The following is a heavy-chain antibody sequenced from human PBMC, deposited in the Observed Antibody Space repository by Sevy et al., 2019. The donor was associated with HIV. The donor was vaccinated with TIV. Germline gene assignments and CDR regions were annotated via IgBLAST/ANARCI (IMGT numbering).Heavy chain of an antibody. D-gene: IGHD2-15*01. J-gene: IGHJ4*02. V-gene: IGHV3-21*01. CDR2: ISSDNYI. CDR3: ARKMELLVPDY. Sequence: GGSLRLSCVASGFTFRSYSMNWVRQAPGKGLEWVSYISSDNYIYNADSVKGRFTISRDNAKNSLYLQMNSLRAEDTAVYYCARKMELLVPDYWGQGTLVTVSS. CDR1: GFTFRSYS.